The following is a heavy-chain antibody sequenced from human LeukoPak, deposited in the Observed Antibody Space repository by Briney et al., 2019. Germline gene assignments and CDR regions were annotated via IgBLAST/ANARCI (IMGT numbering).Heavy chain of an antibody. CDR3: VSLVGATPS. D-gene: IGHD1-26*01. Sequence: GRSLRLSCAASGFTFSSYEMDWVRQTPGKGLELVSYISASGSDMYSADSVKGRFTISRDNAKNSLYLQMHSLRAEDTAIYYCVSLVGATPSWGQGTLVTVSS. J-gene: IGHJ4*02. CDR1: GFTFSSYE. CDR2: ISASGSDM. V-gene: IGHV3-48*03.